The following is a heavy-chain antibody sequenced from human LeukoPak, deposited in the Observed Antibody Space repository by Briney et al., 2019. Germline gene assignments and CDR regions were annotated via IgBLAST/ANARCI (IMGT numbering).Heavy chain of an antibody. D-gene: IGHD3-10*01. V-gene: IGHV4-30-4*08. J-gene: IGHJ4*02. Sequence: LRLSCAASGFTFSSYAMSWVRQPPGKGLEWIGYIHYSGSTYYNPSLKSRVTISVDTSKNQFSLKLSSVTAADTAVYYCARSVLIGAFDYWGQGTLVTVSS. CDR2: IHYSGST. CDR1: GFTFSSYA. CDR3: ARSVLIGAFDY.